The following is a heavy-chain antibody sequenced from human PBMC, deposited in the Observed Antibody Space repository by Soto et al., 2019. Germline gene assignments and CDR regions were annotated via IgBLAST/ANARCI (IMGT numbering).Heavy chain of an antibody. J-gene: IGHJ6*03. D-gene: IGHD4-4*01. CDR2: IWYDGSNK. V-gene: IGHV3-33*01. Sequence: QPGGSLRLSCAASGFTFSSYGMHWVRQAPGKGLEWVAVIWYDGSNKYYADSVKGRFTISRDNSKNTLYLQMNSLRAEDTAVYYCARDRNSNYNYYYYMDVSGKGTTVTVSS. CDR1: GFTFSSYG. CDR3: ARDRNSNYNYYYYMDV.